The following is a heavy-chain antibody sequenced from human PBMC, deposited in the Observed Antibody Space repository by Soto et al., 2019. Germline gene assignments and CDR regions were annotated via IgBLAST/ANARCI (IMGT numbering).Heavy chain of an antibody. CDR2: LYHSGST. D-gene: IGHD2-2*01. CDR1: GGSISSSNW. Sequence: QVQLQESGPGLVKPSGTLSLTCAVSGGSISSSNWWSWVRQPPGKGLEWIGELYHSGSTNYNPSLESRVTLSVDESKNQFSLKLSSVTAADTAVYYCARDDCSSTGCLVRYYGMDVWGQGTTVTVSS. CDR3: ARDDCSSTGCLVRYYGMDV. J-gene: IGHJ6*02. V-gene: IGHV4-4*02.